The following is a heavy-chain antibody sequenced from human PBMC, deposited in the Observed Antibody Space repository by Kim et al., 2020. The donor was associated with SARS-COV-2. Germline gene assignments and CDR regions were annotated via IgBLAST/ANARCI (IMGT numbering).Heavy chain of an antibody. J-gene: IGHJ4*02. CDR2: VSSSSNSI. Sequence: GGSLRLSCEGSGFTFSSYTMNWVRQAPGRGLEWISSVSSSSNSISYADSVKGRFAISRDDAQKSLYLQMNNLGADDTAVYYCARGRGTYYFDYWGQGSLVIVSS. CDR1: GFTFSSYT. V-gene: IGHV3-48*04. CDR3: ARGRGTYYFDY.